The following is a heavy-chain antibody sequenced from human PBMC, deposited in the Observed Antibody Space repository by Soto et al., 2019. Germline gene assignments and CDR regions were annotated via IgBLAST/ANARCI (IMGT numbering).Heavy chain of an antibody. J-gene: IGHJ6*02. CDR1: GYTFTSYA. CDR3: ARALEAEYYYYGMDV. D-gene: IGHD1-1*01. V-gene: IGHV1-3*01. CDR2: INAGNGNT. Sequence: ASVKVSCKASGYTFTSYAMHWVRQAPGQRLEWMGWINAGNGNTKYSQKFQGRVTITRDTSASTAYMELSSLRSEDTAVYYCARALEAEYYYYGMDVWGQGTTVTVSS.